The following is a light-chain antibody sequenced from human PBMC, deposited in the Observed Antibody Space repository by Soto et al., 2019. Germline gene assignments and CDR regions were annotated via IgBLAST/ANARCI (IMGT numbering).Light chain of an antibody. J-gene: IGKJ1*01. Sequence: EIVMTQSPATLSVSLGERATLSCRASQSVTTYLAWYQQKPGQAPRLLVYDVSNRATGIPARFSGGGSGTDFTLTISNLEPEDFAVYYCQQRSDWPWTFGQGTKVDIK. CDR2: DVS. CDR1: QSVTTY. CDR3: QQRSDWPWT. V-gene: IGKV3-11*01.